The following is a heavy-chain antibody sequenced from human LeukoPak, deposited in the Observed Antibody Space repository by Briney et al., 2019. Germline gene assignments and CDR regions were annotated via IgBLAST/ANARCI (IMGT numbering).Heavy chain of an antibody. D-gene: IGHD2-21*01. CDR3: ASHPYCGGDCYSKSYYYYYMDV. CDR2: IYYSGRT. Sequence: SETLSLTCTVSGGSISSYYRSWIRQPPGKGLEWIGYIYYSGRTNYNPSLMSRVTISVDTSKNQFSLKLSSVTAADTAVYYCASHPYCGGDCYSKSYYYYYMDVWGKGTTVTVSS. J-gene: IGHJ6*03. V-gene: IGHV4-59*01. CDR1: GGSISSYY.